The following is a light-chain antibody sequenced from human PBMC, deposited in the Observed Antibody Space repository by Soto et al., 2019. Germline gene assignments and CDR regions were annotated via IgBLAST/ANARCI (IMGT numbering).Light chain of an antibody. Sequence: DIQMTQSPSSLSASVGDRVTITCRASQSIINYLNWYQQKPGKAPVLLIYGASSLQSGVPSRFSGSGSGRDFTLIISSLQREDIATSYCQPTYSTPTVRRGTKVEIK. CDR1: QSIINY. V-gene: IGKV1-39*01. J-gene: IGKJ4*02. CDR3: QPTYSTPT. CDR2: GAS.